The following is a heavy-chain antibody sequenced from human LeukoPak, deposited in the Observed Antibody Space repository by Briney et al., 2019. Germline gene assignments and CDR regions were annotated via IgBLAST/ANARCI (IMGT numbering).Heavy chain of an antibody. CDR3: AGIDRYSYGQRTFDY. CDR1: GGAISSCGYY. CDR2: IYYSGST. V-gene: IGHV4-31*03. J-gene: IGHJ4*02. Sequence: SETLSLTCTVSGGAISSCGYYWSWMRPHPGKGLEWIGYIYYSGSTYYNPSLKSRVTISVDTSKNQFSLKLSSVTAADTAVYYCAGIDRYSYGQRTFDYWGQGTLVTVSS. D-gene: IGHD5-18*01.